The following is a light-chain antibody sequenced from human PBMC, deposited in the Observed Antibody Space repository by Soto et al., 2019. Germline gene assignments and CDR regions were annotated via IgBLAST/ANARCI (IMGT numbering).Light chain of an antibody. CDR1: SSDVGAAYD. J-gene: IGLJ1*01. Sequence: QSVLTQPPSVSGAPGQRVTISCTGSSSDVGAAYDVHWYKHLPGTAPKLLIYGNSNRPSGVPDRFSGSKSGTSASLAITGLQAEDEADYYCQSSDMRLSGYVFGPGTKLTVL. CDR3: QSSDMRLSGYV. V-gene: IGLV1-40*01. CDR2: GNS.